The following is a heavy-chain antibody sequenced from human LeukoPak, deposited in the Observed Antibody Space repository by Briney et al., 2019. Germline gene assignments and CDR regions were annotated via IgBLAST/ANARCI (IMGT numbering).Heavy chain of an antibody. CDR2: IYTSGST. Sequence: SETLSLTCTVSGGSISSGSYYWSWIRQPAGKGLEWIGRIYTSGSTNYNPSLKSRVTISVDTSKNQFSLELSSVTAADTAVYYCARASCSSTSCYYYGMDVWGQGTTVTVSS. D-gene: IGHD2-2*01. V-gene: IGHV4-61*02. CDR3: ARASCSSTSCYYYGMDV. J-gene: IGHJ6*02. CDR1: GGSISSGSYY.